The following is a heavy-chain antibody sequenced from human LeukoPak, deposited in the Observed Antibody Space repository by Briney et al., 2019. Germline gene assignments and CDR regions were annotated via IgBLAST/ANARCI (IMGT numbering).Heavy chain of an antibody. J-gene: IGHJ4*02. CDR1: GGSFSGYY. CDR2: INHSGST. V-gene: IGHV4-34*01. D-gene: IGHD3-10*01. Sequence: SETLSLTCAVYGGSFSGYYWSWIRQPPGKGLEWIGEINHSGSTNYNPSLKSRVTISVDTSKNQFSLKLSSVTAADTAVYYCARGRTMVRRVGGSDYWGQGTLVTVSS. CDR3: ARGRTMVRRVGGSDY.